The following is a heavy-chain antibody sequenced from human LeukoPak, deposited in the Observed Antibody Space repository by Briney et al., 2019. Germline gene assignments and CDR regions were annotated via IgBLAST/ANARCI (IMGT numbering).Heavy chain of an antibody. CDR2: IYPGDSDT. CDR3: ARHGYSYGWTEAFDI. V-gene: IGHV5-51*01. J-gene: IGHJ3*02. Sequence: GESLKISCKGSGYSFTSYWICWVRQIPGKGLEWMGIIYPGDSDTRYSPSFQGQVTISADKSISTAYLQWSSLKASDTAMYYCARHGYSYGWTEAFDIWGQGTMVTVSS. CDR1: GYSFTSYW. D-gene: IGHD5-18*01.